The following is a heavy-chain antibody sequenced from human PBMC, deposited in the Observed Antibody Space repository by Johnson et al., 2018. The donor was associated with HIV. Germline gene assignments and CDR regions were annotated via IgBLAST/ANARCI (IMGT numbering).Heavy chain of an antibody. CDR3: AKDSRYNNYGGGSVGAFDI. CDR2: INWHGGST. J-gene: IGHJ3*02. V-gene: IGHV3-20*04. Sequence: VQLVESGGGVVRPGGSLRLSCAASGFTFYNYAMSWVRQTPGKGLEWVSGINWHGGSTGYADSVKGRFTISRDNTKNTLYLQMNSLRAEDTAVYYCAKDSRYNNYGGGSVGAFDIWGQGTTVTVSS. D-gene: IGHD4-11*01. CDR1: GFTFYNYA.